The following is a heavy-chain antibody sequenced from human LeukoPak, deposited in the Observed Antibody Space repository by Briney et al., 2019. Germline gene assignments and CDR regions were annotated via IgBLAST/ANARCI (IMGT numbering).Heavy chain of an antibody. D-gene: IGHD6-19*01. CDR3: ARGLGGSSGCFGY. CDR2: FYYSGST. CDR1: GGSISSYY. V-gene: IGHV4-59*01. Sequence: SETLSLTCTVSGGSISSYYWSWIRQPPGKGLEWIGYFYYSGSTNYNPSLKSRVTISVDTSKNQLSLRLSSVTAADTAVYYCARGLGGSSGCFGYWGQGTLVTVPS. J-gene: IGHJ4*02.